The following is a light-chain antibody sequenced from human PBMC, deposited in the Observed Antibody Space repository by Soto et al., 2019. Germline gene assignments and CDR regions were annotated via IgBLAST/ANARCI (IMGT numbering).Light chain of an antibody. V-gene: IGLV4-69*01. CDR2: LNNDGSH. Sequence: QLVLTQSPSASASLVASVKLTCTLSSAHSLFAIAWHQQQPDKGPRFLMKLNNDGSHTKGDGIPDRFSGSSSGAERYLTISSRQSEDEADYYCQTWGSGIIFGGGTKLTVL. CDR3: QTWGSGII. J-gene: IGLJ2*01. CDR1: SAHSLFA.